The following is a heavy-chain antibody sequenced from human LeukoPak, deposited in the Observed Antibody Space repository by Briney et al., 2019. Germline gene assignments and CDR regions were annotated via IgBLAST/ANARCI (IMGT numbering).Heavy chain of an antibody. V-gene: IGHV3-43*02. CDR2: ISGDGRDT. CDR3: AKDRVLAYQDTADSFDI. J-gene: IGHJ3*02. D-gene: IGHD2-21*01. Sequence: QPGGSLRLSCAASGFTSDDYAMHWVRQAPGKGLEWVSLISGDGRDTYYGDFVKGRFTISRDNINNSLYLQMNNLRTEDTALYYCAKDRVLAYQDTADSFDICGQGTVVTVSS. CDR1: GFTSDDYA.